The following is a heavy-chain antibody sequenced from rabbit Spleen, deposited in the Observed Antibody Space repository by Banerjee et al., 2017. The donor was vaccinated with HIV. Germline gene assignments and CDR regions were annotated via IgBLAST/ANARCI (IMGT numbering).Heavy chain of an antibody. CDR1: GFDFSTYS. D-gene: IGHD1-1*01. CDR3: ARSDSGSSVYWLHFKL. CDR2: IVPIFGVT. V-gene: IGHV1S45*01. J-gene: IGHJ4*01. Sequence: QEQLVESGGGLVQPGGSLKLSCKASGFDFSTYSMSWVRQAPGKGLEWIGYIVPIFGVTYYASWVNGRFTISKTSSTTVTLQVTSLTAADTATYFCARSDSGSSVYWLHFKLWGPGTLVTVS.